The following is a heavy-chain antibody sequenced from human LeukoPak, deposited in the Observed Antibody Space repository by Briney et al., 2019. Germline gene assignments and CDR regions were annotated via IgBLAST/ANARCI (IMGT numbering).Heavy chain of an antibody. CDR1: GYTFTSYD. J-gene: IGHJ5*02. CDR2: MNPNSGNT. CDR3: ARDRDSRNWFDP. Sequence: ASVKVSCKASGYTFTSYDINWVRQATGQGLEWMGWMNPNSGNTGYAQKFQGRVTMTRNTSISTAYMELSRLRSDDTAVYYCARDRDSRNWFDPWGQGTLVTVSS. D-gene: IGHD6-13*01. V-gene: IGHV1-8*01.